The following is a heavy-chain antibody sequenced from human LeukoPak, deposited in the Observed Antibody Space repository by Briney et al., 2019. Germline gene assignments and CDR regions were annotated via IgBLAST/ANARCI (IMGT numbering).Heavy chain of an antibody. J-gene: IGHJ5*02. CDR2: IYYSGST. CDR3: AGGYDWGNWFDP. D-gene: IGHD5-12*01. Sequence: PSETLSLTCTVSGGSISSYYWSWIRQPPGKGLEWIGYIYYSGSTNYNPSLKSRVTISVDTSKNQFSLKLSSVTAADTAVYYCAGGYDWGNWFDPWGQGTLVTVSS. V-gene: IGHV4-59*08. CDR1: GGSISSYY.